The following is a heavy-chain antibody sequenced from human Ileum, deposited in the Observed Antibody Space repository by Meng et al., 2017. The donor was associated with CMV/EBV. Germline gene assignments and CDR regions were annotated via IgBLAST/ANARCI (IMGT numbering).Heavy chain of an antibody. J-gene: IGHJ4*02. D-gene: IGHD2-21*02. CDR2: IHYSGST. V-gene: IGHV4-30-4*01. CDR1: GDSISSGHYL. CDR3: ARDRRQVGTYYFDY. Sequence: SGDSISSGHYLWNWVRQPPGKGLEWLGYIHYSGSTYYNPSLKSRVTISLDTSKNQFSLKLSSVTAADTAVYYCARDRRQVGTYYFDYWGQGTLVTVSS.